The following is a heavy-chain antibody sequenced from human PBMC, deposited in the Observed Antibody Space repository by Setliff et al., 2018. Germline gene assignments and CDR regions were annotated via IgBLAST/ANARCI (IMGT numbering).Heavy chain of an antibody. V-gene: IGHV4-31*03. CDR2: IFHSGST. D-gene: IGHD3-10*01. CDR1: GGSISSGSYY. J-gene: IGHJ4*02. Sequence: PSETLSLTCTVSGGSISSGSYYRNWIRQHPEKGLEWLGYIFHSGSTHYNSSLKSRITISIDTSKNHFSLELNSVTAADSAVYYCARVADGSGSFYLGFDYWGQGILVTVSS. CDR3: ARVADGSGSFYLGFDY.